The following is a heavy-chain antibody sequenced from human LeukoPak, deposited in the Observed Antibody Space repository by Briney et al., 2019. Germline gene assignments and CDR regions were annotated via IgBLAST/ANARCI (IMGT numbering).Heavy chain of an antibody. CDR3: ARHFRGYSSGWIQLFDY. V-gene: IGHV4-39*01. CDR2: IYYSGST. Sequence: SETLSLTCTVSGGSISSSSYYWGWIRQPPGKGLEWIGSIYYSGSTYYNPSLKSRVTISVDTSKSQFSLKLSSVTAADTAVYYCARHFRGYSSGWIQLFDYWGQGTLITVSS. D-gene: IGHD6-19*01. CDR1: GGSISSSSYY. J-gene: IGHJ4*02.